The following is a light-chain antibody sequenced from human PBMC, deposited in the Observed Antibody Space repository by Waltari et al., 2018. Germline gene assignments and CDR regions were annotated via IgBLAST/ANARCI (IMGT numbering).Light chain of an antibody. J-gene: IGLJ2*01. CDR2: DDR. Sequence: SYVLTQPPSVSVPPGRTARPPFPGNNIAAKSVHWYRQKPGQAPVLVVRDDRDRPSGTPERVSGSNSGNTATLTVSRVEAGDEAVYYCQVWDTTGDHVVFGGGTRLTVL. V-gene: IGLV3-21*02. CDR1: NIAAKS. CDR3: QVWDTTGDHVV.